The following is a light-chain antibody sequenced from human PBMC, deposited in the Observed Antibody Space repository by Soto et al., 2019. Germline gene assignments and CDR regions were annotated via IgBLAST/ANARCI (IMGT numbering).Light chain of an antibody. J-gene: IGLJ1*01. CDR1: SNDVGGYNY. CDR3: SSYAATNNYV. Sequence: QSVLTQPPSASGSPGQSVAISCTGTSNDVGGYNYVSWYQQHPGKAPKLIIYEVSKRPSDIPDRFSGSKSSNTASLAVSGLQAEDEADYYCSSYAATNNYVFGTGTKVTVL. CDR2: EVS. V-gene: IGLV2-8*01.